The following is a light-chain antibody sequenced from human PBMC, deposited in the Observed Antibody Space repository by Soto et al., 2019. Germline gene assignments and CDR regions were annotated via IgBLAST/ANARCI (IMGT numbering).Light chain of an antibody. CDR2: EVI. V-gene: IGLV2-18*01. J-gene: IGLJ3*02. CDR1: NNDVGGYNR. CDR3: CLYISSSNWV. Sequence: QSALTQPPSVSGSPGQSVTISCTGINNDVGGYNRVSWYQQPPGTAPKLMIYEVINRPSGVPNRFSGSRSGDTASLTISGLQAEDEADYYCCLYISSSNWVFGGGTKVTVL.